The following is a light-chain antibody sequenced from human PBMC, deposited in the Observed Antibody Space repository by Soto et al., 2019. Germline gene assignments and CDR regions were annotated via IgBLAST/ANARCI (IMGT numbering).Light chain of an antibody. V-gene: IGKV3-15*01. CDR3: QQYDNSPFT. CDR2: GAS. CDR1: QGIGST. J-gene: IGKJ5*01. Sequence: EIVMTQSPATLSVSPGERATLSCRASQGIGSTLAWYQQKPGQTPRLLIYGASTRATGVPARFSGSGSGTDFTLTISRLEPEDFAVYYCQQYDNSPFTFGQGTRLEIK.